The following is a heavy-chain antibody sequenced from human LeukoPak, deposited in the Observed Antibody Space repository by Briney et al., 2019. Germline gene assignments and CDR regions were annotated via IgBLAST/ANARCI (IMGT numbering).Heavy chain of an antibody. V-gene: IGHV1-3*01. Sequence: KVSCKASGYTFTNYAMQWVRQAPGQRLEWMGWXNAGNGNTRYSQRFQGRVTITRDTSASTVYMEVTSLRSEDTAVYYCARGIWSRTVSSYYLDYWGQGTLVTVSS. CDR1: GYTFTNYA. D-gene: IGHD3-3*01. CDR3: ARGIWSRTVSSYYLDY. CDR2: XNAGNGNT. J-gene: IGHJ4*02.